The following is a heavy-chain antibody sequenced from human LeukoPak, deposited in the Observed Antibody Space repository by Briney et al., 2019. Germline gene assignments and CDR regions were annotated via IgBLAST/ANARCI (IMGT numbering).Heavy chain of an antibody. D-gene: IGHD1-26*01. CDR3: ARVPSGSYRFDY. Sequence: GSVTVSCQASGYTFTGYYMHWVRQAPGQGLEWMGWINHNSGDTHYAQKFQGRVTMTRDTSISTAYMELSRLRSDDTVVYYGARVPSGSYRFDYWGQGTLVTVSS. CDR1: GYTFTGYY. V-gene: IGHV1-2*02. CDR2: INHNSGDT. J-gene: IGHJ4*02.